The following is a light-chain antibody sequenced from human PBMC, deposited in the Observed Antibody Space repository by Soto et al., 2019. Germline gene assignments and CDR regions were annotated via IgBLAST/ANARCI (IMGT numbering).Light chain of an antibody. Sequence: EIVMTQSPATLSVSPGERATLSCRASQSVSSDLAWYQQKPGQAPRLLIFRASTRATGFPARFSGSGSGTEFTLTISSLQSEDFAVYYCQQHNNWPLYTFGQGTKLEIK. J-gene: IGKJ2*01. V-gene: IGKV3-15*01. CDR3: QQHNNWPLYT. CDR2: RAS. CDR1: QSVSSD.